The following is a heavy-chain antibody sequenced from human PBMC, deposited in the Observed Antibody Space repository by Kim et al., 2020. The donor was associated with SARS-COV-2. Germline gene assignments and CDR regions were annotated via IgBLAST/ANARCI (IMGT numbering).Heavy chain of an antibody. J-gene: IGHJ4*01. V-gene: IGHV4-59*01. CDR3: AYSVGGGRCGQFD. Sequence: SETLSLTCAISSDSISSYYLSWIRHLPGRGLEWIGSIHYRGNTDYNPSLKSRVSISWDTSKGYFSLDSTSLTAVATAVNAVAYSVGGGRCGQFD. D-gene: IGHD3-16*01. CDR2: IHYRGNT. CDR1: SDSISSYY.